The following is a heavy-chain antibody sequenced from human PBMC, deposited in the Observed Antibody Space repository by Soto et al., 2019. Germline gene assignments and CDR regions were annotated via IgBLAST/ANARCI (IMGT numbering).Heavy chain of an antibody. V-gene: IGHV3-23*01. CDR2: ISPSGGST. J-gene: IGHJ6*03. Sequence: EVQLLESGGGLLQPGGSLRLSCAASGFTFSTYAMSWVRQAPGKGLEWVSGISPSGGSTDYADSVKGRFTLSRVKSKNTLFLQVNTLRAEDTAVYYCAANLSYRDFYYYVDVWGKGTTVTVSS. CDR3: AANLSYRDFYYYVDV. CDR1: GFTFSTYA.